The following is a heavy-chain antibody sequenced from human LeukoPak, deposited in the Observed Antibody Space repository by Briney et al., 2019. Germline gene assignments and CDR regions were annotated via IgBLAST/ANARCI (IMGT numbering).Heavy chain of an antibody. J-gene: IGHJ4*02. CDR2: ISYDGSNK. CDR1: GFTFSSYG. D-gene: IGHD2-15*01. Sequence: PGRSLRLSCAASGFTFSSYGIHWVRQAPGKGLEWVAVISYDGSNKYYADSVKGRFTISRDNSKNTLYLQMNSLRAEDTAVYYCAKDLGYCSGGSCYGAHPLDYWGQGTLVTVSS. CDR3: AKDLGYCSGGSCYGAHPLDY. V-gene: IGHV3-30*18.